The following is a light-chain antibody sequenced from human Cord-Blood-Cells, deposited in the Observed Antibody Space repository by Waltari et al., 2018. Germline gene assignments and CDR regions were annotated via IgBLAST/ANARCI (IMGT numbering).Light chain of an antibody. Sequence: EIVLPPSPGTLSLSHGARATLPCRASQSVSSSYLAWYQQKPGQGPRLLIYGASIRATGIPDRFSGSGSGTDFTLTISRLEPEDFAVYYCQQYGSSPWTFGQGTKVEIK. CDR2: GAS. J-gene: IGKJ1*01. V-gene: IGKV3-20*01. CDR1: QSVSSSY. CDR3: QQYGSSPWT.